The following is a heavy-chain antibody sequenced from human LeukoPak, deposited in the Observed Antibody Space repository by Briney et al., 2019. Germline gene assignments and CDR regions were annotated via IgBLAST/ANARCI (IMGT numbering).Heavy chain of an antibody. D-gene: IGHD2/OR15-2a*01. V-gene: IGHV3-74*01. Sequence: GGSLRLSCAASGNYWMHWVRQAPGKGLVWVSHINSDGSWTSYADSVKGRFTISKDNAKNTVYLQMNSPRAEDTAVYYCVSFYETYWGRGTLVTVSS. CDR2: INSDGSWT. CDR1: GNYW. J-gene: IGHJ4*02. CDR3: VSFYETY.